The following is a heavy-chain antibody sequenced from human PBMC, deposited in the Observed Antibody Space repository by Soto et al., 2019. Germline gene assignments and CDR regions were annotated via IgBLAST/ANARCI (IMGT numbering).Heavy chain of an antibody. CDR2: IWYDGSNK. V-gene: IGHV3-33*01. CDR1: GFTFSSYG. J-gene: IGHJ4*02. CDR3: AREGSQWLASFFDY. D-gene: IGHD6-19*01. Sequence: QVPLVESGGGVVQPGRSLRLSCAASGFTFSSYGMHWVRQAPGKGLEWVAVIWYDGSNKYYADSVKGRFTISRDNSKNTLYLQMNSLRAEDTAVYYCAREGSQWLASFFDYWGQGTLVTVSS.